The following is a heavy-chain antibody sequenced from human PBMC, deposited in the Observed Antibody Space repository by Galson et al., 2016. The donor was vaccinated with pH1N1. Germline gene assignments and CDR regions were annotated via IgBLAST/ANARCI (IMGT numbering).Heavy chain of an antibody. CDR3: ARLTGVFETADAFDI. J-gene: IGHJ3*02. CDR2: ISHTGST. D-gene: IGHD2-8*01. V-gene: IGHV4-30-2*01. Sequence: TLSLTCTLSRGSISDKDYSWSWIRQPPGKGPEWIGYISHTGSTCFNPSLKSRFTISLGGSRKQFSLKLTSVTAADTAVYYCARLTGVFETADAFDIWGQGTMVTVTP. CDR1: RGSISDKDYS.